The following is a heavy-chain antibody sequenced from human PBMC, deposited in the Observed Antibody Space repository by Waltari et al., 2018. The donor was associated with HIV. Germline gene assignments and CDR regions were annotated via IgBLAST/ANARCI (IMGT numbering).Heavy chain of an antibody. Sequence: QVQLQQWGAGLLKPSATLSLTCAVYGWSFSGSYWSWIRQPPGKGLEWIGEINHSGSTNYNPSLKSRVTISVDTSKNQFSLKLSSVTAADTAVYYCARGPARWLQPSPFDYWGQGTLVTVSS. J-gene: IGHJ4*02. V-gene: IGHV4-34*01. CDR1: GWSFSGSY. D-gene: IGHD5-12*01. CDR3: ARGPARWLQPSPFDY. CDR2: INHSGST.